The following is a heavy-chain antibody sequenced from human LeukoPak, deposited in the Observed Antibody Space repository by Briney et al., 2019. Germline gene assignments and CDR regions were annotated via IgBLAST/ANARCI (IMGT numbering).Heavy chain of an antibody. CDR3: ARGPRITMVRGGQWYYYMDV. D-gene: IGHD3-10*01. V-gene: IGHV1-2*03. J-gene: IGHJ6*03. CDR1: GYTFTVYY. Sequence: VASVKVFCKASGYTFTVYYMHWVPQAPGQGLEGMGWINPNSGGTNYAQKFQGRVTMTRDTSTRTVYMELSSLRYEDTAVYYCARGPRITMVRGGQWYYYMDVWGKGTTVTISS. CDR2: INPNSGGT.